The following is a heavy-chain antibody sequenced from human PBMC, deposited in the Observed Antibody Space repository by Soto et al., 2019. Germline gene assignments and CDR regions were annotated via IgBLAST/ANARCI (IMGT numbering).Heavy chain of an antibody. J-gene: IGHJ6*02. D-gene: IGHD6-13*01. Sequence: ASVKVSCKASGYTFTGYYMHWVRQAPGQGLEWMGWINPNSGGTNYAQKFQGWVTMTRDTSISTAYMELSRLRSDDTAVYYCARGPTGGGSWHYYYYYGMDVWGQGTTVTVSS. CDR3: ARGPTGGGSWHYYYYYGMDV. V-gene: IGHV1-2*04. CDR2: INPNSGGT. CDR1: GYTFTGYY.